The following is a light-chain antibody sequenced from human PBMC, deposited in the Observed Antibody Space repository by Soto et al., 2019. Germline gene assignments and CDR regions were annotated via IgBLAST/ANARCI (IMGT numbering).Light chain of an antibody. CDR3: SSSAGSNNLDV. CDR1: SSDVGGYNY. V-gene: IGLV2-8*01. J-gene: IGLJ2*01. CDR2: EVS. Sequence: QSALTQPPSASGSPGQSVTISCTGTSSDVGGYNYVSWYQQHPGKAPKLMIYEVSKRPSVVPDRFSGSKSGNTASLTVSGLQDEEEDDYYSSSSAGSNNLDVFGAGTKLTVL.